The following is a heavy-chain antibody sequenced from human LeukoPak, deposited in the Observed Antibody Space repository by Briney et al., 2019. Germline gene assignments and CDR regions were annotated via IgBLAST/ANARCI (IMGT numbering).Heavy chain of an antibody. CDR3: ARDLGSVYSDSSGYYCFGY. CDR2: ISGSGGST. V-gene: IGHV3-23*01. Sequence: GGSRRLSCAASGFTLSSYAMSWVRQAPGKGLEWVSAISGSGGSTYYADFVKGRFPISRDNSKNTLHLQMNSLRAEDTAVYYCARDLGSVYSDSSGYYCFGYWGQGTLVTVSS. D-gene: IGHD3-22*01. CDR1: GFTLSSYA. J-gene: IGHJ4*02.